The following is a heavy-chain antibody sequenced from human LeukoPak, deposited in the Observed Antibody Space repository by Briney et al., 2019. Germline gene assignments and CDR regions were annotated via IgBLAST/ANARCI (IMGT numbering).Heavy chain of an antibody. V-gene: IGHV3-21*01. CDR2: ISSNSAYL. D-gene: IGHD3-10*02. J-gene: IGHJ3*01. CDR1: GFTFSDYS. CDR3: TTFVALRAFDV. Sequence: GGSLRLSCAASGFTFSDYSMNWVRQAPGKGLEWVSSISSNSAYLYYVDSLRGRFTVSRDNAKSSLSLQMNSLRVEDTAVYYCTTFVALRAFDVWGQGTMVTVS.